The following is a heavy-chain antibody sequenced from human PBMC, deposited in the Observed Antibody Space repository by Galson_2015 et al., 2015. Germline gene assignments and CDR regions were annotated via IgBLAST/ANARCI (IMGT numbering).Heavy chain of an antibody. D-gene: IGHD3-16*01. CDR2: IYSGGST. J-gene: IGHJ4*02. V-gene: IGHV3-53*01. CDR3: ARVFGAYYFDY. CDR1: GFTVSSNY. Sequence: SLRLSCAASGFTVSSNYMSWVRQAPGKGLEWVSVIYSGGSTYYADSVKGRFTISRDNSKNTLYLQMNSLRAEDTAVYYCARVFGAYYFDYWGQGTLVTVSS.